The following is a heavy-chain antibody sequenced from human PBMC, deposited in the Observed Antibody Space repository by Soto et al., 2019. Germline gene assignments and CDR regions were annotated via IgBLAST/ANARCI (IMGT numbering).Heavy chain of an antibody. CDR3: VRVPGP. Sequence: SETLSLTCAVSVGSISSGGYSWSWIRQPPGKGLEWIGYIYHSGSTYYNPSLKSRVTISVDRSKNQFSLKLSSVTAADTAVYYCVRVPGPWGQGTLVTVSS. CDR2: IYHSGST. CDR1: VGSISSGGYS. V-gene: IGHV4-30-2*01. J-gene: IGHJ4*02.